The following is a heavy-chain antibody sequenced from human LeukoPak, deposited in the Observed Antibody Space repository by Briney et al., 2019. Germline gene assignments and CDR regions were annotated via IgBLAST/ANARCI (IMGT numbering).Heavy chain of an antibody. CDR1: GFTFSSYW. CDR2: INSDGSST. V-gene: IGHV3-74*01. CDR3: ARGSRLRYFDWSLPVDY. Sequence: GGSLRHSCAASGFTFSSYWMHWVRQAPGKGLVWVSRINSDGSSTSYADSVKGRFTISRDNAKNTLYLQMNSLRAEDTAVYYCARGSRLRYFDWSLPVDYWGQGTLVTVSS. J-gene: IGHJ4*02. D-gene: IGHD3-9*01.